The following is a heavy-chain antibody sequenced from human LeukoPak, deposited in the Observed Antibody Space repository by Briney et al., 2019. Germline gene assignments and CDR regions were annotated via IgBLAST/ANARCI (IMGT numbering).Heavy chain of an antibody. CDR2: ISGSSIYI. Sequence: GASLRLSCAASGFTFSTDSMNWDRQAPGKGLEWVSSISGSSIYIYYAGSVKGRFTISRDNAKNSLYLQMNSLRAEDTAVYYCARDPPYYDSSGYYYDYWGQGTLVTVSS. CDR3: ARDPPYYDSSGYYYDY. D-gene: IGHD3-22*01. V-gene: IGHV3-21*01. CDR1: GFTFSTDS. J-gene: IGHJ4*02.